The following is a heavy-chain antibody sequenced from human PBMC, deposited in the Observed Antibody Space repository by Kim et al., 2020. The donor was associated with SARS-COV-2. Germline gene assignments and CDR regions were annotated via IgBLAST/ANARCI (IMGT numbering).Heavy chain of an antibody. CDR2: ISAYNGNT. CDR1: GYTFTSYG. V-gene: IGHV1-18*04. J-gene: IGHJ6*02. D-gene: IGHD3-10*01. Sequence: ASVKVSCKASGYTFTSYGISWVRQAPGQGLEWMGWISAYNGNTNYAQKLQGRVTMTTDTSTSTAYMELRSLRSDDTAVYYCARDAPGEMWRTSYYYYYGMDVWGQGTTVTVSS. CDR3: ARDAPGEMWRTSYYYYYGMDV.